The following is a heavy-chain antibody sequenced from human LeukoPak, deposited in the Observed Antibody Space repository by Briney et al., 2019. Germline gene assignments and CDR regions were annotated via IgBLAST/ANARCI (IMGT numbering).Heavy chain of an antibody. CDR2: ISGSGGST. CDR1: GFTFSSYA. V-gene: IGHV3-23*01. Sequence: GGSLRLSCAASGFTFSSYAMSWVGQAPGKGLEGVSDISGSGGSTYYAASVKGRFTISRHNSKNTLYLQMNSLRAEDTAVYYCAKEIFGVVIGWFDPWGQGTLVTVSS. D-gene: IGHD3-3*01. J-gene: IGHJ5*02. CDR3: AKEIFGVVIGWFDP.